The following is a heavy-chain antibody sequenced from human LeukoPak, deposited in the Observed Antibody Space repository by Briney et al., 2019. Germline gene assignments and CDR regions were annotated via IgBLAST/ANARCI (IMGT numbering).Heavy chain of an antibody. J-gene: IGHJ4*02. Sequence: PGVSLRLSCAASGFTFSNYWMSWVRQAPGKGLEWVANIKHDESEKNYLDSVKGRFTTSRDNAQNSLYLQMNGLRVEDTAVYYCTRRLDDWGQGTLVTVSS. CDR1: GFTFSNYW. CDR2: IKHDESEK. D-gene: IGHD3-16*01. CDR3: TRRLDD. V-gene: IGHV3-7*01.